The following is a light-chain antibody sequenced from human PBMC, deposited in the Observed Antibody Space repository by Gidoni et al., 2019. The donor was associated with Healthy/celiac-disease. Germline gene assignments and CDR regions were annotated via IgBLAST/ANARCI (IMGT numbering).Light chain of an antibody. V-gene: IGKV2-28*01. CDR1: QSLLHSNGYNY. J-gene: IGKJ1*01. CDR3: MQALQTPRT. CDR2: LGS. Sequence: DIVMTQSPLSLPVIPGEPASISCRSSQSLLHSNGYNYLDWYLQKPGQSPQLLIYLGSNRASGVPDRFSGSGSGTDFTLKISRVEAEDVGVYYCMQALQTPRTFXQXTKVEIK.